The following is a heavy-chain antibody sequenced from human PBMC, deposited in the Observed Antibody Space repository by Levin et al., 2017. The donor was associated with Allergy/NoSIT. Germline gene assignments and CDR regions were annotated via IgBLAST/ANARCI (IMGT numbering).Heavy chain of an antibody. V-gene: IGHV3-21*01. D-gene: IGHD6-13*01. CDR3: ARAVGSSWYIVADAFDI. CDR1: GFTFSSYS. CDR2: ISSSSSYI. J-gene: IGHJ3*02. Sequence: GGSLRLSCAASGFTFSSYSMNWVRQAPGKGLEWVSSISSSSSYIYYADSVKGRFTISRDNAKNSLYLQMNSLRAEDTAVYYCARAVGSSWYIVADAFDIWGQGTMVTVSS.